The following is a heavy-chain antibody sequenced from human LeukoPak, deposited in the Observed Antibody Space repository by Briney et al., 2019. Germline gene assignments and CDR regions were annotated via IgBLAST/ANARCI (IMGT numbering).Heavy chain of an antibody. V-gene: IGHV4-59*08. CDR1: GGSISSYY. J-gene: IGHJ5*02. D-gene: IGHD6-13*01. Sequence: SETLSLTCTVSGGSISSYYWSWIRQPPGKGLEWIGYIYYSGSTNYNPSLKSRVTISVDTSKNQFSLKLSSVTAADTAVYYCARLKEGQQLALIHGPWGQGTLVTVSS. CDR2: IYYSGST. CDR3: ARLKEGQQLALIHGP.